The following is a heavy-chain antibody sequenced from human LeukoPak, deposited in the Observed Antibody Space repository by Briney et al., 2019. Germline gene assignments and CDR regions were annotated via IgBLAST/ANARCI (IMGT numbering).Heavy chain of an antibody. CDR1: GFTFSSYG. CDR2: IWYDGSNK. CDR3: AREIQRNPNYFDY. D-gene: IGHD1-1*01. Sequence: GGSLRLSCAASGFTFSSYGMHWVRQAPGKGLEWVAVIWYDGSNKYYADSVKGRFTISRDNSKNTLYLQMNSLRAEDTAVYYCAREIQRNPNYFDYWGQGTLVTVSS. J-gene: IGHJ4*02. V-gene: IGHV3-33*01.